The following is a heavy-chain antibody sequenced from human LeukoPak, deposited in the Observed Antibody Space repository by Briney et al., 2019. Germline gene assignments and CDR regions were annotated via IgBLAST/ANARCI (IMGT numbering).Heavy chain of an antibody. J-gene: IGHJ4*02. D-gene: IGHD1-26*01. CDR2: MSVSACKT. CDR3: AKHSGSYFIYYVDS. V-gene: IGHV3-23*01. CDR1: GCTLSSYG. Sequence: AESLRLSCAASGCTLSSYGISWVRQAPAKGLEWVSTMSVSACKTYYADSVKGRLNISRDNSANTLYLQLNSLRAEDPTLYYCAKHSGSYFIYYVDSWGQGTLVTVSS.